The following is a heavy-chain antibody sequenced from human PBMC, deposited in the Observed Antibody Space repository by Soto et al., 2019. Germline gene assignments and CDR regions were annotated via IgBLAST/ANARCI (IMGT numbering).Heavy chain of an antibody. Sequence: QVQLVQSGAEVKKPGASVKVSCKASGYTFTSYGISWVRQAPGQGLEWMGWINTYNGNTNHAQKVQGRVTMTTDKCTSTAYMEARRLRSDDTAVYFCARASPWSRSWVDSWGQGTLVTVSS. V-gene: IGHV1-18*01. D-gene: IGHD6-13*01. CDR1: GYTFTSYG. CDR2: INTYNGNT. J-gene: IGHJ4*02. CDR3: ARASPWSRSWVDS.